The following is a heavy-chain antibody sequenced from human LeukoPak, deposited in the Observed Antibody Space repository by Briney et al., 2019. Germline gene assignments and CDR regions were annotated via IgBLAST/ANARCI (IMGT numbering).Heavy chain of an antibody. Sequence: GGSLRLSCAASGFTVSDNYMSWDRQAPGKGLEWVSAISGSGGDTYYTDSVRGRFTISRDNSKKTLSLQMNSLRVEDTAIYYCAKDIQLSAWGLGTMVTVSS. CDR2: ISGSGGDT. D-gene: IGHD5-24*01. V-gene: IGHV3-23*01. CDR1: GFTVSDNY. CDR3: AKDIQLSA. J-gene: IGHJ3*01.